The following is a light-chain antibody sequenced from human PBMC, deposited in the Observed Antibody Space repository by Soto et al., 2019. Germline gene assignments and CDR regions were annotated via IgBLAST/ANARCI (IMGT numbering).Light chain of an antibody. CDR2: KAS. J-gene: IGKJ3*01. Sequence: DIQMTQSPSTLSASVGDRVTITCRASQSISTWLAWYQQEPGKAPKLLIHKASSLQSGVPSRFSGSGSGTDFTLTISSLHPDDFATYYCLQHNTYPFTFGPGTKVDIK. CDR1: QSISTW. CDR3: LQHNTYPFT. V-gene: IGKV1-5*03.